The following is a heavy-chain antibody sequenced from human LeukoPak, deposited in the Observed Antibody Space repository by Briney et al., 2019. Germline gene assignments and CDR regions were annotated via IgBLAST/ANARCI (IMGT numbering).Heavy chain of an antibody. CDR1: GYSISSGDY. CDR3: ARGWSILRGGDWFDP. J-gene: IGHJ5*02. D-gene: IGHD3-3*02. CDR2: IHHSGTT. V-gene: IGHV4-38-2*02. Sequence: PSETLSLTCTVSGYSISSGDYWGWIRQPPGKGLEWIASIHHSGTTYYTPSLKSRVRISLDPTKNQLSLSRRSVTAADTAVYYCARGWSILRGGDWFDPWGQGTLVTVSS.